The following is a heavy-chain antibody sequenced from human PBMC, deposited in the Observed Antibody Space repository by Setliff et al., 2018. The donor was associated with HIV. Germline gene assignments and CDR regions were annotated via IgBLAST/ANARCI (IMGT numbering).Heavy chain of an antibody. D-gene: IGHD2-2*01. Sequence: GASVKVSCKASGYTFTAYYIHWVRQAPGQGLEWMGWVNPNTGGTKYTQQFQGRVTVTTSTNTAYLELTSLISDDTAVYYCATSSRIYYYSYMDVWGKGTTVTVSS. CDR2: VNPNTGGT. J-gene: IGHJ6*03. CDR1: GYTFTAYY. CDR3: ATSSRIYYYSYMDV. V-gene: IGHV1-2*02.